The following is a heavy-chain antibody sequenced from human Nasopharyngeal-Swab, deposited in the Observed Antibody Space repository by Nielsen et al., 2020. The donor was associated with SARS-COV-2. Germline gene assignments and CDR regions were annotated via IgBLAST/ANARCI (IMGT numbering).Heavy chain of an antibody. Sequence: SETLSLICAVYGGSFSGYYWSWIRQPPGKGLEWIGEINHSGSTNYNPSLKSRVTISVDTSKNQFSLKLSSVTAADTAVYYCARLLGYCSSTSCDYWGQGTLVTVSS. CDR2: INHSGST. CDR1: GGSFSGYY. V-gene: IGHV4-34*01. CDR3: ARLLGYCSSTSCDY. D-gene: IGHD2-2*01. J-gene: IGHJ4*02.